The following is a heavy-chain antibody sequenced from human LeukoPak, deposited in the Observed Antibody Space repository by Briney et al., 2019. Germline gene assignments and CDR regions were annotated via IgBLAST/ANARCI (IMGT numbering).Heavy chain of an antibody. J-gene: IGHJ5*02. CDR2: IHYSGST. V-gene: IGHV4-39*01. CDR3: ARAGAMGWFDP. CDR1: GGSISSTTYY. Sequence: NASETLSLTCTVSGGSISSTTYYWGWMRQPPGKGLEWIGSIHYSGSTYYNPSLKSRVTIFVDTSKNQFSLKLRSVTAADTAVYYCARAGAMGWFDPWGQGTLVTVSS. D-gene: IGHD5-18*01.